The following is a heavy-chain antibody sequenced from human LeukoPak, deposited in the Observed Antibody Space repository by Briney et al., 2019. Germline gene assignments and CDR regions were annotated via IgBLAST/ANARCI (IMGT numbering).Heavy chain of an antibody. J-gene: IGHJ4*02. Sequence: PGGSLRLSCAASGFTFSSYWMSWVRQAPGKGLEWVANIKQDGSEKYYVDSVKGRFTISRDNAKKSLYLQMNSLRAEDTAVYYCAREYYYDSSGYPFDYWGQGTLVTVSS. V-gene: IGHV3-7*01. D-gene: IGHD3-22*01. CDR1: GFTFSSYW. CDR2: IKQDGSEK. CDR3: AREYYYDSSGYPFDY.